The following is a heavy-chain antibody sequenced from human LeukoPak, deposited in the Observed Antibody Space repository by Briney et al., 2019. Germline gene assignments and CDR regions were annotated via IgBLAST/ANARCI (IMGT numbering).Heavy chain of an antibody. Sequence: SETLSLTCTVSGGSVSSGSYYWSWIRQPPGKGLEWIGYIYYSGSTNYNPSLKSRVTISVDTSKNQFSLKLSSVTAADTAVYYCAGEVGSGGSNYFDYWGQGTLVTVSS. CDR1: GGSVSSGSYY. D-gene: IGHD2-15*01. J-gene: IGHJ4*02. V-gene: IGHV4-61*01. CDR3: AGEVGSGGSNYFDY. CDR2: IYYSGST.